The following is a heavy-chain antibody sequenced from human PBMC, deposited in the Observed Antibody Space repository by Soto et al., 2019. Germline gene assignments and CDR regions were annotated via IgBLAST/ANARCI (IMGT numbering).Heavy chain of an antibody. Sequence: GVSQRLSCAASGLNFSDYYMSWIRPAPGKGLEWVSYISSSSSYTNYADSVKGRFTISRDNAKNSLYLQMNSLRAEDTAVYYCASIHVAGTDSGFDYWGQGTLVTVSS. CDR2: ISSSSSYT. CDR3: ASIHVAGTDSGFDY. CDR1: GLNFSDYY. V-gene: IGHV3-11*06. D-gene: IGHD6-19*01. J-gene: IGHJ4*02.